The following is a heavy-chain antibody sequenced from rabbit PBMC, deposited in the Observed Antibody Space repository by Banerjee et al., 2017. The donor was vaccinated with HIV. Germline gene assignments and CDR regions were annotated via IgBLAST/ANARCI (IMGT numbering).Heavy chain of an antibody. D-gene: IGHD6-1*01. V-gene: IGHV1S47*01. CDR2: IHSSSGST. J-gene: IGHJ4*01. Sequence: QEQLKESGGGLVQPGGSLKLSCKASGFDFSSYYMSWVRQAPGKGPEWIACIHSSSGSTWYASWVIGRFTISLDNAQNAVFLQMTSLTAADTATYFCARAAGYAGYGYATGFNLWGPGTLVT. CDR1: GFDFSSYY. CDR3: ARAAGYAGYGYATGFNL.